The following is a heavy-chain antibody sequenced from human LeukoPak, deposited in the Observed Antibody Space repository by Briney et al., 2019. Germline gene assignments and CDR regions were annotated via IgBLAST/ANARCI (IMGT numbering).Heavy chain of an antibody. Sequence: SETLSLTCTVSGGSISSYYWSWIRQPPGKGLEWIGYIYYSGSTNYNPSLKSRVTISVDTSKNQFSLKLSSVTAADTAVYYCARGGGRIAAAGSSGYWGQGTLVTVSS. D-gene: IGHD6-13*01. CDR1: GGSISSYY. J-gene: IGHJ4*02. V-gene: IGHV4-59*08. CDR2: IYYSGST. CDR3: ARGGGRIAAAGSSGY.